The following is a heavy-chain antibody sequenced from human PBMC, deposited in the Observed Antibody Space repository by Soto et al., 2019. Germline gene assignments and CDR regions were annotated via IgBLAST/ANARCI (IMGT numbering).Heavy chain of an antibody. CDR2: IIPIFGTA. V-gene: IGHV1-69*13. CDR1: GGTFSSYA. J-gene: IGHJ5*02. D-gene: IGHD2-15*01. Sequence: SVKVSCKASGGTFSSYAISWVRQAPGQGLEWMGGIIPIFGTANYAQKFQGRVTITADESTSTAYMELSSLRSEDTAVYCCARGTEYCSGGSCYWFDPWGQGTLVTVSS. CDR3: ARGTEYCSGGSCYWFDP.